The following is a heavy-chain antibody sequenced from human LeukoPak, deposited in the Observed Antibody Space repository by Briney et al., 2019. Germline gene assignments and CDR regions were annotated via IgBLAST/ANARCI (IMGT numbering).Heavy chain of an antibody. CDR2: IYHSGST. V-gene: IGHV4-4*02. Sequence: PSETLSLTCAVSGASISSSNWWNWVRQPPGKWLEWIGEIYHSGSTNYNPSLKSRVTISVDKSKNQFSLKLSSVTAADTAVYYCARDVRLPRRAFDIWGQGTMVTVSS. CDR1: GASISSSNW. CDR3: ARDVRLPRRAFDI. J-gene: IGHJ3*02. D-gene: IGHD5-18*01.